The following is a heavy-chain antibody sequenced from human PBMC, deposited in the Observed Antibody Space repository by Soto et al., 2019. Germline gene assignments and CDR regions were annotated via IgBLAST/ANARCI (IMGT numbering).Heavy chain of an antibody. CDR3: TADPAYGDYYYYYGMDV. Sequence: GGSLRLSCTASGFTFGDYAMSWVRQAPGKGLEWVGFIRSKAYGGTTEYAASVKGRFTISRDDSKSIAYLQMNSLKTEDTAVYYCTADPAYGDYYYYYGMDVWGQGTTVTVSS. V-gene: IGHV3-49*04. CDR2: IRSKAYGGTT. CDR1: GFTFGDYA. J-gene: IGHJ6*02. D-gene: IGHD4-17*01.